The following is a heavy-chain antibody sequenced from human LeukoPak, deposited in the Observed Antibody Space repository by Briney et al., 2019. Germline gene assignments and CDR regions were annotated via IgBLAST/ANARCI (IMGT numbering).Heavy chain of an antibody. D-gene: IGHD5-18*01. V-gene: IGHV3-21*01. CDR3: ARDRRIQLWDYYFDY. CDR2: ISSSSSYI. CDR1: GFTFSSYS. J-gene: IGHJ4*02. Sequence: PGGSLRLSCAASGFTFSSYSMNWVRQAPGKGLEWVSSISSSSSYIYYADSVKGRFTISRDNAKNSLYLQMNSLRAEDTAVYYCARDRRIQLWDYYFDYWGQGTLVTVSS.